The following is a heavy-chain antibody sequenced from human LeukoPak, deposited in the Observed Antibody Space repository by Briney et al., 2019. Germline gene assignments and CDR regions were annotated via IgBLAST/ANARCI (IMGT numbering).Heavy chain of an antibody. V-gene: IGHV3-23*01. D-gene: IGHD2-2*01. Sequence: GGSLRLSCAASGFTFSNYAMSWVRQAPGKGLEWVSAISGSGSRTYYADSVKGRFTISRDNSKNTLYLQMNSLRDGDTAVYYCAKDRYCSSASCELNWFNPWGQGTLVTVSS. CDR1: GFTFSNYA. CDR2: ISGSGSRT. J-gene: IGHJ5*02. CDR3: AKDRYCSSASCELNWFNP.